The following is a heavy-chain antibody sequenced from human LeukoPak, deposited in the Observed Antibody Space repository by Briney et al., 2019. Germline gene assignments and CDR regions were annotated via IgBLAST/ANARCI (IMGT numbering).Heavy chain of an antibody. Sequence: GGSLRPSCAASGFAFSSYWMSWVRQAPGKGLEWVANINEDGSQRTYMDSVKGRFTVSRDNARNSLFLQLNSLRAEDTAVYYCARDLDCNGKTCYELHSNWGQGTLVTVSS. D-gene: IGHD2-2*01. CDR1: GFAFSSYW. V-gene: IGHV3-7*01. J-gene: IGHJ4*02. CDR3: ARDLDCNGKTCYELHSN. CDR2: INEDGSQR.